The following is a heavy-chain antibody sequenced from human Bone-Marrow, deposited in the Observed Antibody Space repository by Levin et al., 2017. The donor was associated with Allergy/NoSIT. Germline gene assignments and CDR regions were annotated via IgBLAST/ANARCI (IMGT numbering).Heavy chain of an antibody. Sequence: GESLKISCAASGFTVGNHYVAWVRQAPGKGLDWISVIYSGGGPYYADSVKGRFTISRDKSKNTVYLQMNSLRVEDTAVYYCSSAPGFSDYWGQGTLVTVSS. CDR3: SSAPGFSDY. CDR1: GFTVGNHY. CDR2: IYSGGGP. J-gene: IGHJ4*02. V-gene: IGHV3-66*01.